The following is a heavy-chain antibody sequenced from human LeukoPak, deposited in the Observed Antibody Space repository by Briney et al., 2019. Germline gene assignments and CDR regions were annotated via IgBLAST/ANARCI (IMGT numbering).Heavy chain of an antibody. CDR3: ARGGSWSGYFSSGYYYGMDV. CDR2: ISSSGSTI. CDR1: GFTFSDYY. J-gene: IGHJ6*02. D-gene: IGHD3-3*01. Sequence: GGSLRLSCAASGFTFSDYYMSWIRQAPGKGLEWVSYISSSGSTIYYADSVKGRFTISRDNAKNSLYLQMNSLRAEDTAVYYCARGGSWSGYFSSGYYYGMDVWGQGTTVTVSS. V-gene: IGHV3-11*04.